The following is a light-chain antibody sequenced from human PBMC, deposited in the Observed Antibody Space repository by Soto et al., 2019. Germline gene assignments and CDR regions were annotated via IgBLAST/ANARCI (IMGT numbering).Light chain of an antibody. CDR3: TSWTTSTTMI. J-gene: IGLJ2*01. Sequence: QSALTQPASVSGSPGQSITISCTGTSSDIGAYNFVSWYQQHPGKAPKLMLYDVNIRPSGVSNRLSGSKSGNTASLTISGLQAEDEDDYYCTSWTTSTTMIFGGGTKLTVL. V-gene: IGLV2-14*03. CDR1: SSDIGAYNF. CDR2: DVN.